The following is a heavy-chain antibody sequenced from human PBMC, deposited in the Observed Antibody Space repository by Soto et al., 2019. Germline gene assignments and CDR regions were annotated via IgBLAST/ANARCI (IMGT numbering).Heavy chain of an antibody. Sequence: PSETLSLTCAVYGGSFSGYYWSWIRQPPGKGLEWIGEINHSGSTNYNPSLKSRVTISVDTSKNQFSLKLSSVTAADTAVYYCAREGYYYGMDVWGQGTTVTVS. CDR2: INHSGST. CDR1: GGSFSGYY. CDR3: AREGYYYGMDV. J-gene: IGHJ6*02. V-gene: IGHV4-34*01.